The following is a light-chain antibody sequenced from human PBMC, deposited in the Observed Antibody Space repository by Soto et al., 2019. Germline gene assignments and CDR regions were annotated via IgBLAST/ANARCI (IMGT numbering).Light chain of an antibody. CDR1: QSVSNNY. CDR3: QQYGSSPPYT. J-gene: IGKJ2*01. CDR2: GSS. Sequence: EVVLTQSPGTLSLSPGERATLSCRASQSVSNNYFAWYQQKPGQAPRLLIFGSSDRATGIPDRFSVSGSVTDFTLTISRLEPEDFAVYYCQQYGSSPPYTFGQGTKLEIK. V-gene: IGKV3-20*01.